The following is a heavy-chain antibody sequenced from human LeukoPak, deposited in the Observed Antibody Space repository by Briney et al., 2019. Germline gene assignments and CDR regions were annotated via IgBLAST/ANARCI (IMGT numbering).Heavy chain of an antibody. CDR3: ARRDDYGSAFDI. D-gene: IGHD4-17*01. Sequence: ASVKVSCKASGYTFTSYGISWVRQAPGQGLEWMGWISAYNGNTNYAQKLQGRVTMTTGTSTSTAYMELRSLRSDDTAVYYCARRDDYGSAFDIWGQGTMVTVSS. CDR2: ISAYNGNT. CDR1: GYTFTSYG. J-gene: IGHJ3*02. V-gene: IGHV1-18*01.